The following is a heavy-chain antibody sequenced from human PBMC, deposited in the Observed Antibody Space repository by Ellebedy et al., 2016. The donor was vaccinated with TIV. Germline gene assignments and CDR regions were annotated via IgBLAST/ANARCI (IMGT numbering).Heavy chain of an antibody. CDR1: GGSFSGYY. J-gene: IGHJ6*02. CDR2: LNHSGST. Sequence: MPSETLSLTCAVYGGSFSGYYWSWIRQPPGKGLEWIGELNHSGSTNYNPSPKSRVTVSVDTSKNQFSLKLSSVTAADTAVYYCARSPSYSSGWYPDLEEYYYYGMDVWGQGTTVTVSS. V-gene: IGHV4-34*01. CDR3: ARSPSYSSGWYPDLEEYYYYGMDV. D-gene: IGHD6-19*01.